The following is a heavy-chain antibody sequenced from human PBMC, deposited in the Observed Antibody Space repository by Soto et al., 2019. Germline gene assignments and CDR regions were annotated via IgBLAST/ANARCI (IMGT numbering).Heavy chain of an antibody. J-gene: IGHJ4*02. D-gene: IGHD6-19*01. CDR3: ARASSGWYGVPDY. CDR1: GFTFSSYG. CDR2: IWYDGSNK. Sequence: GGSLRLSCAASGFTFSSYGMHWVRQAPGKGLEWVAVIWYDGSNKYYADSVKGRFTISRDNSKNTLYLQMNSLRAEDTAVYYCARASSGWYGVPDYWGQGTLVTVSS. V-gene: IGHV3-33*01.